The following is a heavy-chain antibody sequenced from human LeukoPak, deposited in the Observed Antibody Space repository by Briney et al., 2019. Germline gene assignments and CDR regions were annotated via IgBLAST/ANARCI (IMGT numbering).Heavy chain of an antibody. Sequence: GGSLRLSCAASGFTFSNYGMSWVRQAPGKGLEWVSAISGSAGSTYYADSVKGRFTISRDNSKNTLYLQMNSLRVEDTAVYYGAKDPADFGDYVNWFESWGQGTLVTVSS. CDR2: ISGSAGST. CDR1: GFTFSNYG. J-gene: IGHJ5*01. V-gene: IGHV3-23*01. D-gene: IGHD4-17*01. CDR3: AKDPADFGDYVNWFES.